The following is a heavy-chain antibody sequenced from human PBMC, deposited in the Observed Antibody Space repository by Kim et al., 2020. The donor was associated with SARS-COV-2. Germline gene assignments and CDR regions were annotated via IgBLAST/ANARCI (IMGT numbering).Heavy chain of an antibody. V-gene: IGHV3-74*03. CDR1: GFTFSSQW. CDR3: ATQIFGVVT. J-gene: IGHJ4*02. Sequence: GGSLRLSCAASGFTFSSQWMHWVRQAPGKGLVWVSLISGDGGSTAYADSVKGRFTISRDNAKNTLYLQMNSLRVEDTAVYYCATQIFGVVTWGQGTLVTVSS. CDR2: ISGDGGST. D-gene: IGHD3-3*01.